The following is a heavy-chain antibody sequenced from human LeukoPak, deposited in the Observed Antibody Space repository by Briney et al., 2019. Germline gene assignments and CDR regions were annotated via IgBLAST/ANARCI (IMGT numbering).Heavy chain of an antibody. CDR1: GFTFSSYG. CDR3: AKDSDSSGSIGPSYFDY. Sequence: GGSLRLSCAAPGFTFSSYGMSWVRQAPGKGLEWVSVISGSGGSTYYADSVKGRFTISRDNSKNTVYLQVNSLRAEDTAVYYCAKDSDSSGSIGPSYFDYWGQGTLVTVSS. D-gene: IGHD3-22*01. V-gene: IGHV3-23*01. CDR2: ISGSGGST. J-gene: IGHJ4*02.